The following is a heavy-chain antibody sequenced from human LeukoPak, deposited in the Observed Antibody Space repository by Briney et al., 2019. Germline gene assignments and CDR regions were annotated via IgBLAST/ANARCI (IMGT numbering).Heavy chain of an antibody. Sequence: KPSETLSLTCAVSGDSINSFYWIWIRQPPGKGLEWIGYVFHTGDTNSNPSLKSRVTVSLDTSTSQVSLRLTSVTAADTAVYYCARHPFATPFDHWGRGILVTVSS. J-gene: IGHJ4*02. CDR1: GDSINSFY. D-gene: IGHD2-15*01. CDR3: ARHPFATPFDH. CDR2: VFHTGDT. V-gene: IGHV4-59*08.